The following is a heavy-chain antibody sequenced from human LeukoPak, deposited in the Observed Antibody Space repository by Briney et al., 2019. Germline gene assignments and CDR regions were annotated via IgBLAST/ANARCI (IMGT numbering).Heavy chain of an antibody. CDR1: GGSISSYY. Sequence: SETLSLTCTVSGGSISSYYWSWIRQPPGKGLEWIGYIYYSGSTNYNPSLKSRVTISVDTSKNQFSLKLSSVTAADTAVYYCAREYVDAFDIWGQGTMVTVSS. CDR2: IYYSGST. D-gene: IGHD3-16*01. V-gene: IGHV4-59*12. CDR3: AREYVDAFDI. J-gene: IGHJ3*02.